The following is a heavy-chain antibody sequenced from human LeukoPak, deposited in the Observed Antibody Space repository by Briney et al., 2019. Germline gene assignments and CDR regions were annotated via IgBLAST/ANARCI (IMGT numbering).Heavy chain of an antibody. CDR1: GYTFTGYY. J-gene: IGHJ4*02. CDR3: ARASRYCSSTSCPYYFDY. Sequence: ASVKVSCKASGYTFTGYYMHWVRQAPGQGLEWMGWINPNSGGTNYAQKFQGRVTMTRDTSISTAYMELSRLRSDDTAVYYCARASRYCSSTSCPYYFDYWGQGTLVTVSS. D-gene: IGHD2-2*01. V-gene: IGHV1-2*02. CDR2: INPNSGGT.